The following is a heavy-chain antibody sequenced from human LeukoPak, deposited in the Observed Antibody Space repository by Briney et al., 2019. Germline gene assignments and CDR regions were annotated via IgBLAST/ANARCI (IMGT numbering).Heavy chain of an antibody. CDR1: RFGFSRYW. Sequence: GGSLRLSCAASRFGFSRYWMHWVRQAPGTGLKWVSRIYRDGSTTDYTDSVKGRFSISRDNSKNTLYLDMNSLRAGDTAVYYCARERDDYDDPGRLDYWGQGTLVTVSS. V-gene: IGHV3-74*01. J-gene: IGHJ4*02. CDR2: IYRDGSTT. CDR3: ARERDDYDDPGRLDY. D-gene: IGHD4-17*01.